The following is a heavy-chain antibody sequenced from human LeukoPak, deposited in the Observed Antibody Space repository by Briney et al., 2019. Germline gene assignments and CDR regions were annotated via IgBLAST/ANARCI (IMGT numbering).Heavy chain of an antibody. CDR1: GGTLSSYA. V-gene: IGHV1-69*13. Sequence: ASVKVSCKASGGTLSSYAISWVRQAPGQGLEWMGGIIPIFGTANYAQKFQGRVTITADESTSTAYMELSSLRSEDTAVYYCARDASYYYGMDVWGQGTTVTVSS. D-gene: IGHD3-16*01. J-gene: IGHJ6*02. CDR2: IIPIFGTA. CDR3: ARDASYYYGMDV.